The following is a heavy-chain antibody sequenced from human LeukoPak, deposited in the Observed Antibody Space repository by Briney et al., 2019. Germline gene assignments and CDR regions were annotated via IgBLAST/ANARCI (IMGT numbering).Heavy chain of an antibody. CDR1: GGTFSSYA. V-gene: IGHV1-69*13. CDR3: ASIGEGGLDY. Sequence: ASVKVSCKASGGTFSSYAISWVRQAPGQGLEWMGGIIPIFGTANYAQKFQGRVTITADESTSTAYMELSSLRSDDTAVYYCASIGEGGLDYWGQGTLVTVSS. J-gene: IGHJ4*02. CDR2: IIPIFGTA. D-gene: IGHD3-10*01.